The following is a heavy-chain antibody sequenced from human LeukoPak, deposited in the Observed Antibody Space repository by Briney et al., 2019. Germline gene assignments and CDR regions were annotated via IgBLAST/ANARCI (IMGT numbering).Heavy chain of an antibody. Sequence: GGSLRLSCTPSGFTFSSHAMSWVRQAPGKGLEWVSGISGNGAGTYYGDSVKGRFTISRDNSKNTLYLQMNSLRAEDTAVYYCARDGGDIVVVPAGYYFDYWGQGTLVTVSS. V-gene: IGHV3-23*02. D-gene: IGHD2-2*01. CDR3: ARDGGDIVVVPAGYYFDY. CDR1: GFTFSSHA. CDR2: ISGNGAGT. J-gene: IGHJ4*02.